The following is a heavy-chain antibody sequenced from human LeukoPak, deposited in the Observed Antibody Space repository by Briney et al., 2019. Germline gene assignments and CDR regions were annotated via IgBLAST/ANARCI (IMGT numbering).Heavy chain of an antibody. V-gene: IGHV1-46*01. J-gene: IGHJ4*02. CDR2: INPNGGST. Sequence: EASVKVSCKASGYTFTSYYMHWVRQAPGQGLEWMGIINPNGGSTSYAQKFQGRVTMTRDTSTSTVYMELSSLRSEDTAVYYCARSSSGWYYFDYWGQGTLVTVSS. CDR3: ARSSSGWYYFDY. CDR1: GYTFTSYY. D-gene: IGHD6-19*01.